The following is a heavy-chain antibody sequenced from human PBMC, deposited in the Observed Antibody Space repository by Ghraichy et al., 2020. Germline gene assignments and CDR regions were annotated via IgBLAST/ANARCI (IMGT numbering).Heavy chain of an antibody. CDR2: IRYDGSNK. CDR1: GFTFSSYG. V-gene: IGHV3-30*02. J-gene: IGHJ4*02. Sequence: GSLRLSCAASGFTFSSYGMHWVRQAPGKGLEWVAFIRYDGSNKYYADSVKGRFTISRDNSKNTLYLQMNSLRAEDTAVYYCAKDRGDLAYCGGDCYFNWGQGTLVTVSS. CDR3: AKDRGDLAYCGGDCYFN. D-gene: IGHD2-21*02.